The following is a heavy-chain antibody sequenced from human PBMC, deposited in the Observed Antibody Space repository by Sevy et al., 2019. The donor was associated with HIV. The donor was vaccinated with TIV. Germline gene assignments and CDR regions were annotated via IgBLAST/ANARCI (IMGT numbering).Heavy chain of an antibody. Sequence: LSLTCAASGFTFSAYYMTWIRQAPGKGLEWVSYISGAGTYTNYVESVKGRFTISRDNSKNSLYLQMNSLRAEDTAVYFCARSRSNYGDYYFDYWGQGILVSVSS. D-gene: IGHD4-17*01. CDR3: ARSRSNYGDYYFDY. V-gene: IGHV3-11*06. J-gene: IGHJ4*02. CDR2: ISGAGTYT. CDR1: GFTFSAYY.